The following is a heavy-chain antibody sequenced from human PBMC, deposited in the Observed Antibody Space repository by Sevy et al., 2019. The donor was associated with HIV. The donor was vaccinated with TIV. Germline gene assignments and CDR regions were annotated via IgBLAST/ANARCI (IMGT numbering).Heavy chain of an antibody. V-gene: IGHV3-48*02. CDR2: ISGRSGTT. D-gene: IGHD2-15*01. CDR1: GFTFSSYS. CDR3: AIIQEFYGSRQDY. Sequence: GGSLRLSCAASGFTFSSYSLNWVRQAPGKGLEWVSYISGRSGTTYYADSLKGRFTNSKDNAKNSLYLQMNSLRDEDTAVYYRAIIQEFYGSRQDYWGQGTLVTVSS. J-gene: IGHJ4*02.